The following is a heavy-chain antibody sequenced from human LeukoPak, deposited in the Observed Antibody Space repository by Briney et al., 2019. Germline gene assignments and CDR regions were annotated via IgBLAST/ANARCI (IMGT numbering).Heavy chain of an antibody. V-gene: IGHV3-15*01. CDR2: IKRIIDGGTT. CDR1: GFTFSSFQ. D-gene: IGHD4-17*01. CDR3: AAQGGSGDLRY. J-gene: IGHJ4*02. Sequence: GGSLRLSCVASGFTFSSFQMNWVRQAPGKGLEWVGRIKRIIDGGTTDYAAPVKGRFTVSRDDSINTLYLQMSSLKTEDTAVYYCAAQGGSGDLRYWGQGTLVTVSS.